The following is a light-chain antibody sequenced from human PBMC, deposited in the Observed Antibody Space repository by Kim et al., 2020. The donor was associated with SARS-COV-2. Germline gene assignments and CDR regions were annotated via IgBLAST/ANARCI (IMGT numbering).Light chain of an antibody. CDR1: QSISNW. V-gene: IGKV1-5*03. J-gene: IGKJ1*01. CDR2: KAS. Sequence: DIQMTQSPSTLSASVGDRVTITCRASQSISNWLAWYQQKPGKAPKLLIYKASTLESGVPTRFSGSGSGTEFTLTISGLQPDDSASYYCQRYSGYWTFGQGTKVDIK. CDR3: QRYSGYWT.